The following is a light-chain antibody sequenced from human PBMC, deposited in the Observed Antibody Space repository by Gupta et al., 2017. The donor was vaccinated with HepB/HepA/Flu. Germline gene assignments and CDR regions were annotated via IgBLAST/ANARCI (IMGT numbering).Light chain of an antibody. V-gene: IGLV5-45*02. CDR2: YKSDSDK. CDR1: SGINFGTYN. J-gene: IGLJ3*02. CDR3: MIWHSSAWV. Sequence: QAVVTQPSSLSASPGASPSPTCTLRSGINFGTYNIYWYQQKPGSPPHYLLRYKSDSDKQQGSGVPSRFSGSKDASANAGILLISGLQSEDEADYYCMIWHSSAWVFGGGTKLTVL.